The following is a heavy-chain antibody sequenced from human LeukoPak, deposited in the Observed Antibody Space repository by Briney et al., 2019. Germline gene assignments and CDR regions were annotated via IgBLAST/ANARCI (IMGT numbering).Heavy chain of an antibody. J-gene: IGHJ4*02. D-gene: IGHD1-26*01. CDR2: ITPIFGTA. CDR1: GGTFSSYA. CDR3: ARGPAYSGSYYYFDY. Sequence: SVKVSCKASGGTFSSYAISWVRQAPGQGLEWMGGITPIFGTANYAQKFQGRVTITADESTSTAYMELSSLRSEDTAVYYCARGPAYSGSYYYFDYWGQGTLVTVSS. V-gene: IGHV1-69*13.